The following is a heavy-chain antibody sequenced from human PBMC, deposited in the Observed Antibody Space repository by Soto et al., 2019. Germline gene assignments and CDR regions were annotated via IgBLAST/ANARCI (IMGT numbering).Heavy chain of an antibody. CDR1: GDRVSNKW. V-gene: IGHV5-51*01. J-gene: IGHJ6*02. Sequence: PGDAVRISCPGSGDRVSNKWIGWVRQMPGKGLEWMGMVYPGDSDTRYSPSFQGQVTISADKSINTAYLQWSSLKASDTAIYYCARQPVMDVWGRGTTVTVSS. CDR3: ARQPVMDV. CDR2: VYPGDSDT.